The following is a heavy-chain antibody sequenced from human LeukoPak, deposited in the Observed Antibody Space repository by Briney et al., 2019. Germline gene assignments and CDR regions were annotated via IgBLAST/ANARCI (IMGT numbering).Heavy chain of an antibody. V-gene: IGHV1-46*01. CDR2: INPSGGST. CDR1: GYTFTSYY. J-gene: IGHJ4*02. D-gene: IGHD1-1*01. Sequence: ASVKVSCKASGYTFTSYYMHWVRQAPGQGLEWMGIINPSGGSTSYVQKFQGRVTMTRDMSTSTVYMELSSLRSEDTAVYYCARAEDEYNNPAYCFDCWGQATLVTVSS. CDR3: ARAEDEYNNPAYCFDC.